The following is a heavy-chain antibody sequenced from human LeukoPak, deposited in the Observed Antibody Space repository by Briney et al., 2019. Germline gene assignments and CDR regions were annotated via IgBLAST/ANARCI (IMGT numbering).Heavy chain of an antibody. D-gene: IGHD3-22*01. CDR2: ISGSGGST. CDR3: AREDSSGYYPYYFDY. V-gene: IGHV3-23*01. Sequence: GGSLRLSCAASGFTFSSYAMSWVRQAPGRGLEWVSAISGSGGSTYYADSVKGRFTISRDNSKNTLYLQMNSLRAEYTAVSYCAREDSSGYYPYYFDYWGQGTLATVSS. J-gene: IGHJ4*02. CDR1: GFTFSSYA.